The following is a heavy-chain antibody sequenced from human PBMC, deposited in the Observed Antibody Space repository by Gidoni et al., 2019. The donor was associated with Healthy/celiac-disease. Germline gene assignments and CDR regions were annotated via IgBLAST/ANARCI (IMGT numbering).Heavy chain of an antibody. J-gene: IGHJ5*02. CDR2: IIGSGSRT. V-gene: IGHV3-23*01. Sequence: EVQLLESGGGLVQPGGCLRLSCAASGFTFSSYAMSWVRQAPGKGLEWVSGIIGSGSRTYYTDSVKGRFTISRDNSNNPLHLRMNSLRAEDTALYYCAKDLKADWFDPWGQGALVTVSS. CDR3: AKDLKADWFDP. CDR1: GFTFSSYA.